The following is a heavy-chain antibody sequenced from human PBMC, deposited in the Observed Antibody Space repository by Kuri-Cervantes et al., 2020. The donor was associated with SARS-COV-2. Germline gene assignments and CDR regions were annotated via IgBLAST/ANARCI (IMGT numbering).Heavy chain of an antibody. CDR1: GGTFSSYA. Sequence: ASVKVSCKASGGTFSSYAINWVRQATGQGLEWMGWMNPNSGNTGYAQKFQGRVTMTEDTSTDTAFMELSSLRSEDTAVYYCASKFPGVPGSSPGYYYYMDVWGKGTTVTVSS. CDR3: ASKFPGVPGSSPGYYYYMDV. J-gene: IGHJ6*03. CDR2: MNPNSGNT. V-gene: IGHV1-8*02. D-gene: IGHD6-6*01.